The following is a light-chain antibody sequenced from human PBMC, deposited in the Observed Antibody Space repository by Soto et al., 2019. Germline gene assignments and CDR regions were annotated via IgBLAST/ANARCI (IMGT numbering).Light chain of an antibody. CDR1: YSDIGTYDL. J-gene: IGLJ3*02. CDR2: GVN. Sequence: QSALTQPASVSGSPGQSITISCTGTYSDIGTYDLVSWYQQHPGKAPTLIIYGVNKRPSGISYRFSGSKSGTTASLTSSGLQAEDEADYYCCSYEMSVSWGFGGGTKLTVL. V-gene: IGLV2-23*02. CDR3: CSYEMSVSWG.